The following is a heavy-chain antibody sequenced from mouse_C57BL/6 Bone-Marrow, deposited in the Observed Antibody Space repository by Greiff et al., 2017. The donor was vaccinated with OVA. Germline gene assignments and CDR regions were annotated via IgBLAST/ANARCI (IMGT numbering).Heavy chain of an antibody. D-gene: IGHD1-1*01. J-gene: IGHJ1*03. CDR2: IYPRSGNT. V-gene: IGHV1-81*01. Sequence: LVESGAELARPGASVKLSCKASGYTFTSYGISWVKQRTGQGLEWIGEIYPRSGNTYYNEKFKGKATLTADKSSSTAYMELRSLTSEDSAVYFCANLLGGYFDVWGTGTTVTVSS. CDR1: GYTFTSYG. CDR3: ANLLGGYFDV.